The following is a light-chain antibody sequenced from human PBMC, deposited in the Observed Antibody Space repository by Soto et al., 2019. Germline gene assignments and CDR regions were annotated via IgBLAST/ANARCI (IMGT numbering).Light chain of an antibody. Sequence: EIVMTQSPATLSVSPGERATLSCRASQSVSSNLAWYQHKPGQAPRLLIYGASTRATGIPARFSGSGSGTEFTLTLSSLQSQDFAVSYCQQENNWPPLTFGGGTKVEIK. CDR1: QSVSSN. J-gene: IGKJ4*01. V-gene: IGKV3-15*01. CDR2: GAS. CDR3: QQENNWPPLT.